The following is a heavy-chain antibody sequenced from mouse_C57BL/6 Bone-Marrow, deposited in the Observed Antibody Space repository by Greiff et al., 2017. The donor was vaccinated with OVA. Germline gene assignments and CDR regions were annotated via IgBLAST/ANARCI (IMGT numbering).Heavy chain of an antibody. CDR2: INPSNGGT. J-gene: IGHJ3*01. V-gene: IGHV1-53*01. D-gene: IGHD1-1*01. CDR1: GYTFTSSW. Sequence: VQLQQPGTELVKPGASVKLSCKASGYTFTSSWMHWVKQRPGQGLEWMGNINPSNGGTNYNEKFKSKATLTVDKSSSTAYMQLSSLTSEDSAVYYCARPYYGSGMFAYWGQGTLVTVSA. CDR3: ARPYYGSGMFAY.